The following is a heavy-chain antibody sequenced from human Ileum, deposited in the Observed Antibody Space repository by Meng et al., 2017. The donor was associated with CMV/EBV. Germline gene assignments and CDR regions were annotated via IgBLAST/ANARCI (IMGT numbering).Heavy chain of an antibody. D-gene: IGHD4-11*01. J-gene: IGHJ4*02. V-gene: IGHV3-49*04. CDR2: IRSKVFSGTT. CDR3: SRGRLDDNSDYVFDY. Sequence: GGSLRLSCTASGFIFGDYAVNWVRQAPGKGLEWVGFIRSKVFSGTTEYAASVRGRFTISRDDSKATAYLQMNSLNIEDTGVYYCSRGRLDDNSDYVFDYWGQGTLVTVSS. CDR1: GFIFGDYA.